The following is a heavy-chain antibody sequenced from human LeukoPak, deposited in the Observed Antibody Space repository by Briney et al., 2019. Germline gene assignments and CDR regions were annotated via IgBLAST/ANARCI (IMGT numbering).Heavy chain of an antibody. Sequence: GASVKVSCKASGYTFTSYDINWVRQATGQGLEWMGIINPSGGSTSYAQKFQGRVTMTRDTSTSTVYMELSSLRSEDTAVYYCAIRSYCSGGSCYPRGYYYYYMDVWGKGTTVTVSS. J-gene: IGHJ6*03. CDR1: GYTFTSYD. CDR2: INPSGGST. V-gene: IGHV1-46*03. D-gene: IGHD2-15*01. CDR3: AIRSYCSGGSCYPRGYYYYYMDV.